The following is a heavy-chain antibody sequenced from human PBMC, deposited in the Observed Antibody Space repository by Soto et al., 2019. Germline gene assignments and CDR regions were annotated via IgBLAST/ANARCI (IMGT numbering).Heavy chain of an antibody. D-gene: IGHD5-12*01. CDR2: IYWNDDK. Sequence: PPRVSRTQTLTVSFPCPEVTLASSGVVVGWIRQPPGKALEWLALIYWNDDKAYSPSLKSRLTIPKDTSKNQVVLTMTNMDPVSTDTYYGVFLLRKRKGGGGSLYCGPGTQVT. J-gene: IGHJ4*01. CDR3: VFLLRKRKGGGGSLY. CDR1: EVTLASSGVV. V-gene: IGHV2-5*04.